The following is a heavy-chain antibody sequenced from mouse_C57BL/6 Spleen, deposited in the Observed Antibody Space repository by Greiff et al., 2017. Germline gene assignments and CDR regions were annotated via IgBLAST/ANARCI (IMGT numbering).Heavy chain of an antibody. CDR1: GYTFTSYW. CDR3: ARWGLDYAMDY. V-gene: IGHV1-52*01. Sequence: QVQLQQPGAELVRPGSSVKLSCKASGYTFTSYWMHWVKQRPIQGLEWIGNIDTSDSETHYNQKFKDKATLTVDKSSSTAYMQLSSLTSEDSAVYYCARWGLDYAMDYWGQGTSVTGSS. CDR2: IDTSDSET. J-gene: IGHJ4*01.